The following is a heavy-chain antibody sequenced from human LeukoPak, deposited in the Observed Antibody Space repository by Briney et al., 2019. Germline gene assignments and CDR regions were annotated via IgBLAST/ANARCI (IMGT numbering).Heavy chain of an antibody. Sequence: GASVKVSCKXSGYTFTSYGISWVQQAPGQGLEWMGRISAYNGNTNYAQKLQGRVTMTTDTSTSTAYMELRSLRSEDTAVYYCARDHSSSWSYAFDIWGQGTMVTVSS. CDR2: ISAYNGNT. D-gene: IGHD6-13*01. CDR1: GYTFTSYG. J-gene: IGHJ3*02. CDR3: ARDHSSSWSYAFDI. V-gene: IGHV1-18*01.